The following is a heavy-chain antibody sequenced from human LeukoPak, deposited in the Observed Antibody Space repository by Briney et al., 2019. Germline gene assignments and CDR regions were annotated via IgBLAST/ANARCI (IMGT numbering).Heavy chain of an antibody. V-gene: IGHV4-30-4*08. D-gene: IGHD3-10*01. J-gene: IGHJ4*02. CDR3: ARWYYYGSGRRQFDY. CDR1: GGSISSGGYY. Sequence: SETLSLTCTVSGGSISSGGYYWSWIRQPPGKGLEWIGYIYYSGSTSYNPSLKSRITISVDTSRNHFSLRLTSVTAADTAVYYCARWYYYGSGRRQFDYWGQGTLVTVSS. CDR2: IYYSGST.